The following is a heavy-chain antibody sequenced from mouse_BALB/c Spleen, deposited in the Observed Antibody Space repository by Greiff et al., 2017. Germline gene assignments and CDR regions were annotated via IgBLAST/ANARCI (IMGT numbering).Heavy chain of an antibody. D-gene: IGHD2-4*01. Sequence: EVQGVESGGGLVKPGGSLKLSCAASGFTFSSYAMSWVRQSPEKRLEWVAEISSGGSYTYYPDTVTGRFTISRDNAKNTLYLEMSSLRSEDTAMYYCARVVYDYGFAYWGQGTLVTVSA. CDR3: ARVVYDYGFAY. CDR2: ISSGGSYT. CDR1: GFTFSSYA. V-gene: IGHV5-9-4*01. J-gene: IGHJ3*01.